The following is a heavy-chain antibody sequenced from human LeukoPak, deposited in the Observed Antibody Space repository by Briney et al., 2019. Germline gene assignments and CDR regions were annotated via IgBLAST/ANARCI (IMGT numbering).Heavy chain of an antibody. V-gene: IGHV4-61*02. CDR1: GGSISSGSYY. J-gene: IGHJ4*02. D-gene: IGHD3-10*01. Sequence: SQTLSLTCTVSGGSISSGSYYWSWIRQPAGKGLEWIGRIYTSGSTNYNPSLKSRVTISVDTSKNQFSLKLSSVTAADTAVYYCARGRLTSYGSGRYLDYWGQGTLVTVSS. CDR3: ARGRLTSYGSGRYLDY. CDR2: IYTSGST.